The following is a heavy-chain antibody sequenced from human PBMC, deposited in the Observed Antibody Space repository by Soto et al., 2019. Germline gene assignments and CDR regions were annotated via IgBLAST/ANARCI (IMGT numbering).Heavy chain of an antibody. V-gene: IGHV1-18*01. CDR1: GYTFTSYG. CDR2: ISAYNGNT. D-gene: IGHD3-10*01. CDR3: ARTRPPITMVRGVIIDY. Sequence: QVQLVQSGAEVKKPGASVKVSCKASGYTFTSYGISWVRQAPGQGLEWMGWISAYNGNTNYAQKLQGRVTMTTDTSTSKAYMELRSLRSDDTAVYYCARTRPPITMVRGVIIDYWGQGTLVTVSS. J-gene: IGHJ4*02.